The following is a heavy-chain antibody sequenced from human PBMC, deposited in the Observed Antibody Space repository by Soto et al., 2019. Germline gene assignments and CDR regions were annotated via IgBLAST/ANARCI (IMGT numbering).Heavy chain of an antibody. Sequence: SETLSLTCAVSGGSISSSNWWSWVRQPPGKGLEWIGEIYHSGSTNDNPSLKSRVTISVDKSKNQFSLKLSSVTAADTAVYYCARDRIAAAGTPYWGQGTLVTVSS. CDR1: GGSISSSNW. J-gene: IGHJ4*02. CDR2: IYHSGST. CDR3: ARDRIAAAGTPY. V-gene: IGHV4-4*02. D-gene: IGHD6-13*01.